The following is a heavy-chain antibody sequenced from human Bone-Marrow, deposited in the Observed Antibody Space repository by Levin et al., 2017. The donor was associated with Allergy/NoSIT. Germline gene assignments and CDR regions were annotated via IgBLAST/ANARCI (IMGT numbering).Heavy chain of an antibody. CDR1: GFTFSDYA. V-gene: IGHV3-30-3*01. CDR3: ARRRVAATGAYDAFDF. D-gene: IGHD2-15*01. CDR2: ISFDGSNK. Sequence: HPGGSLRLSCAASGFTFSDYALHWVRQAPGKGLEWVAVISFDGSNKFYADSVKGRFTISRDNSKSTLYLQMNSLRGEDTAVYYCARRRVAATGAYDAFDFWGQGTMVTVSS. J-gene: IGHJ3*01.